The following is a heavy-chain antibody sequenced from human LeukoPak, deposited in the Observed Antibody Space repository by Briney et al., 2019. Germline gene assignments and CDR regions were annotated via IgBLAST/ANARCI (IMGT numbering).Heavy chain of an antibody. D-gene: IGHD3-9*01. J-gene: IGHJ4*02. CDR2: ISYDGSNK. V-gene: IGHV3-30*18. CDR3: AKISGSERYYDILTGPHFDY. Sequence: PGRSLRLSCTASGFTFSSYGMHCVRQAPGKGLEWVAVISYDGSNKYYADSVKGRFTISRDNSKNTLYLQMNSLRAEDTAVYYCAKISGSERYYDILTGPHFDYWGQGTLVTVSS. CDR1: GFTFSSYG.